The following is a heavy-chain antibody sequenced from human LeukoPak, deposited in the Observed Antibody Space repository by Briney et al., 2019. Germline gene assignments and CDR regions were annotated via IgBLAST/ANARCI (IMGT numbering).Heavy chain of an antibody. V-gene: IGHV1-69*13. CDR2: IIPIFGSA. CDR1: GGTFSSYT. J-gene: IGHJ4*02. Sequence: GASVTVSCKASGGTFSSYTITWVRQAPGQGLEWMGGIIPIFGSANYAQKFQGRVTITADESTSTAYMELSSLRSEDTAVYYCATATMVRDVHFDYWGQGTLVTVSS. D-gene: IGHD3-10*01. CDR3: ATATMVRDVHFDY.